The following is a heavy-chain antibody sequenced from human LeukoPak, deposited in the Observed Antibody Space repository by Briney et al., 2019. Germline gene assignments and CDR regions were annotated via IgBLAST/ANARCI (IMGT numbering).Heavy chain of an antibody. J-gene: IGHJ4*02. D-gene: IGHD1-26*01. CDR3: AKDEYSGSYFLIDY. CDR2: IRYDGSNK. CDR1: GFTFSSYG. V-gene: IGHV3-30*02. Sequence: GGSLRLPCAASGFTFSSYGMYWVRQAPGKGLEWVAFIRYDGSNKYYADSVKGRFTISRDNSKNTLYLQMNSLRAEDTAVYYCAKDEYSGSYFLIDYWGQGTLVTVSS.